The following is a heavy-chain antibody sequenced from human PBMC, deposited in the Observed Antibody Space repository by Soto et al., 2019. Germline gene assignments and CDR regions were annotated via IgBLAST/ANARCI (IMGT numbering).Heavy chain of an antibody. Sequence: QLQELGPRLLKPSETLSLTCTVSGGSISSGDYYWGWVRQPPGKGLEWIGSIYHTGTTYYNPSLKSRLIMSVDRSENQFSLRLNSVTVTDTAVYYCTRERYSSPVIWGQGTLVTVSS. J-gene: IGHJ4*02. V-gene: IGHV4-39*01. CDR2: IYHTGTT. D-gene: IGHD3-16*02. CDR1: GGSISSGDYY. CDR3: TRERYSSPVI.